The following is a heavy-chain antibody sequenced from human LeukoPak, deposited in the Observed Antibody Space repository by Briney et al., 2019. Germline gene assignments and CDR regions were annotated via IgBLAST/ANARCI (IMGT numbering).Heavy chain of an antibody. CDR1: GFNFFNYA. CDR3: AKGLWSTQFHCSGGSCYPGGFDY. Sequence: GGSLRLSCAASGFNFFNYAMSWVRQAPEKGLEWVSLISGSGGSTYYVDSVKGRFTISRDNSKNTVHLQMNSLRTEDTAVYYCAKGLWSTQFHCSGGSCYPGGFDYWGQGTLVTVSS. V-gene: IGHV3-23*01. CDR2: ISGSGGST. J-gene: IGHJ4*02. D-gene: IGHD2-15*01.